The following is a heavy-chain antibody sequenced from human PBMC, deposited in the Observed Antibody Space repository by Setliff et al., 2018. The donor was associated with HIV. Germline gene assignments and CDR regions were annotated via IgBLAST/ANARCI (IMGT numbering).Heavy chain of an antibody. J-gene: IGHJ4*02. Sequence: VASVKVSCKVSGYSVTELSIHWVRQAPGKGLEWMGSFDLEDGETIYAQKFQGRVTMTEDTSTDTAYMELSSLRSEDTAIYYCARGLGNFVPDLIGYFDYWGQGTLVTVSS. D-gene: IGHD3-3*02. CDR2: FDLEDGET. CDR3: ARGLGNFVPDLIGYFDY. CDR1: GYSVTELS. V-gene: IGHV1-24*01.